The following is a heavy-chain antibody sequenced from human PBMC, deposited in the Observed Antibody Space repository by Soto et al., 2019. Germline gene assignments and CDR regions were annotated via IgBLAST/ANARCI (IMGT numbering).Heavy chain of an antibody. CDR1: SGSIGTYF. J-gene: IGHJ3*02. CDR3: ARGRGGTYDAFDI. CDR2: IYYSGTT. V-gene: IGHV4-59*01. D-gene: IGHD1-26*01. Sequence: ETLSLTCTVSSGSIGTYFWSWIRQPPGKGLEWIGYIYYSGTTNYNPSLKSRVTIFLDTSKNQFSLRLSSVTAADTAVYYCARGRGGTYDAFDIWGQGTLVTVSS.